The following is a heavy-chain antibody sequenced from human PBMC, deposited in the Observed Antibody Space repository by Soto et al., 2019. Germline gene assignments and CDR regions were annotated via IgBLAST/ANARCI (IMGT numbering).Heavy chain of an antibody. CDR3: AKDSGYSYSYDYFDN. D-gene: IGHD5-18*01. Sequence: PGGSLRLSCAASGFTFSSYAMSWVRQAPGKGLEWVSGISGSGGSTNYADSVKGRFTISRDNSKNTLYLQMNSLRAEDTAVYYCAKDSGYSYSYDYFDNWGQGTLVTVSS. V-gene: IGHV3-23*01. CDR1: GFTFSSYA. J-gene: IGHJ4*02. CDR2: ISGSGGST.